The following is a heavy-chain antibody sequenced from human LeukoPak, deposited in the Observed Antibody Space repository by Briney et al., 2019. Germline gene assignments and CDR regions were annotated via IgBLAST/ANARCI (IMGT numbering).Heavy chain of an antibody. CDR3: AKDVSSSNWYPRGLSEDY. D-gene: IGHD6-13*01. V-gene: IGHV3-23*01. Sequence: GGSLRLSCAASGFTFSSYAMSWVRQAPGKGLEWVSVISGSGGSTYYADSVKGRFTISRDNSKNTLYLQMNSLRAEDTAVYYCAKDVSSSNWYPRGLSEDYWGQGTLVTVSS. CDR2: ISGSGGST. J-gene: IGHJ4*02. CDR1: GFTFSSYA.